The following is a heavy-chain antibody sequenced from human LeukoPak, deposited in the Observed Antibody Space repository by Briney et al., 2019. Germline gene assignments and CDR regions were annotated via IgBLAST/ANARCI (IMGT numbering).Heavy chain of an antibody. CDR1: GFTFTSSS. Sequence: GASVKVSCKASGFTFTSSSIQWIRQARGQRLEWIGWIVGDSTDTYYAQRFQERVTIARDMSTSTAYLELSSLRSEDTAVYYCAADADTTMAFDCWGQGTLVPVSS. V-gene: IGHV1-58*02. J-gene: IGHJ4*02. D-gene: IGHD5-18*01. CDR2: IVGDSTDT. CDR3: AADADTTMAFDC.